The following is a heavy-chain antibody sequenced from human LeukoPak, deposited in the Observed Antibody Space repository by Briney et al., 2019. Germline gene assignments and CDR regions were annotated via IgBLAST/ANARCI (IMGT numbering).Heavy chain of an antibody. CDR3: SKITMVRGGGGYFDY. Sequence: GGSLRLSCAASGFTFSSYAMSWVRQAPGKGLEWVSAISGSGGSTYYADSVKGRFTISRDNSKNTLYLQMNSLRAEDTAVYYCSKITMVRGGGGYFDYWGQGTLVTVSS. D-gene: IGHD3-10*01. J-gene: IGHJ4*02. V-gene: IGHV3-23*01. CDR2: ISGSGGST. CDR1: GFTFSSYA.